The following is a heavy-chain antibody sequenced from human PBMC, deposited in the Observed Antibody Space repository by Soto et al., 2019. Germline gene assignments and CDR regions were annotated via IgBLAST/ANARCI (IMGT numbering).Heavy chain of an antibody. V-gene: IGHV3-30*03. CDR2: ISHGGSNN. CDR1: GFTFSSYG. Sequence: GGSLRLSCAASGFTFSSYGMHWIRQAPGKGLEWVAVISHGGSNNYYADSVKGRFTISRDNSKNTLNLQMNSLRAEDTAVYYCAATLSGSFFDYWGQGTLVTVSS. CDR3: AATLSGSFFDY. J-gene: IGHJ4*02. D-gene: IGHD1-26*01.